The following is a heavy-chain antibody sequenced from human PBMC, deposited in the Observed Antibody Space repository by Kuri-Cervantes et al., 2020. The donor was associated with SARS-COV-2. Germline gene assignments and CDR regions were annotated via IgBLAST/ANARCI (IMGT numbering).Heavy chain of an antibody. J-gene: IGHJ5*02. Sequence: SETLSLTCTVSGGSISSGSYYWSWIRQPAGKGLEWIGYIYTSGSTNYNPSLKSRVTISVDTSKTQFSLSLSSVTAADTAVYYCARLGGYTSGYNWFDPWGQGTLVTVSS. CDR3: ARLGGYTSGYNWFDP. D-gene: IGHD5-18*01. CDR2: IYTSGST. CDR1: GGSISSGSYY. V-gene: IGHV4-61*09.